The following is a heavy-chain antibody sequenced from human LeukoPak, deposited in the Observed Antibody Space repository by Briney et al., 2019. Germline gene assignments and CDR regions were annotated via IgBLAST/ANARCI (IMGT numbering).Heavy chain of an antibody. CDR1: GDSVSPNSAA. CDR3: ARGPPLGIGGAFDI. J-gene: IGHJ3*02. CDR2: TYYRSKWFN. Sequence: SQTLSLTCAISGDSVSPNSAAWNWIRQSPSRGLEWLASTYYRSKWFNDYAPSMKSRIAVNPDTSRNQLSLQLNSVSPEDTAVYYCARGPPLGIGGAFDIWGQGTMVTVSS. D-gene: IGHD7-27*01. V-gene: IGHV6-1*01.